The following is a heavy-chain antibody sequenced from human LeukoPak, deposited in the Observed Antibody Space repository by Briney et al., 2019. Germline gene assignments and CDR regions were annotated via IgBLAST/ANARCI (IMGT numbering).Heavy chain of an antibody. D-gene: IGHD3-16*01. CDR2: IYYSGST. CDR3: ARPFELGRGGAFDY. J-gene: IGHJ4*02. V-gene: IGHV4-39*01. CDR1: GGSISSSSYY. Sequence: PSETLSLTCTVSGGSISSSSYYWGWIRQPPGKGLEWIGSIYYSGSTYYNPSLKSRVTISVDTSKNQFSLKLSSVTAADTAVYYCARPFELGRGGAFDYWGQGTLVTVSS.